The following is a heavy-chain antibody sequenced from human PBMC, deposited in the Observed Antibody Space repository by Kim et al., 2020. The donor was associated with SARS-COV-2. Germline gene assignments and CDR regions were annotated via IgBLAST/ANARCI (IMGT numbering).Heavy chain of an antibody. CDR3: ARVPGTPPYYYGMDV. J-gene: IGHJ6*02. Sequence: QKFQGRVTMTRDTSTSTVYMELSSLRSEDTAVYYCARVPGTPPYYYGMDVWGQGTTVTVSS. V-gene: IGHV1-46*01.